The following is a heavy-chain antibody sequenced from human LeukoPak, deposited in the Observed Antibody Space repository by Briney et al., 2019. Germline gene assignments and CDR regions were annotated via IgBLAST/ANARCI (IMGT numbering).Heavy chain of an antibody. J-gene: IGHJ4*02. CDR3: ARGFGSRVIDY. D-gene: IGHD2-2*01. CDR1: GYTFTGYY. Sequence: GAPVKVSCKASGYTFTGYYMHWVRQAPGQGLEWMGWINPNSGATDYAQKFQDRVTMTRDTSINTAYMELSILRSDDTAVYYCARGFGSRVIDYWGQGTLVTVSS. V-gene: IGHV1-2*02. CDR2: INPNSGAT.